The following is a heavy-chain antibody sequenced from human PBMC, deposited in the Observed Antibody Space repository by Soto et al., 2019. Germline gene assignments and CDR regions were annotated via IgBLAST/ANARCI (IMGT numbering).Heavy chain of an antibody. CDR3: ARGYFPASTSSWYWFDP. J-gene: IGHJ5*02. CDR1: GGSISSGDYY. V-gene: IGHV4-30-4*01. Sequence: PSETLSLTCTVSGGSISSGDYYWSWIRQPPGKGLEWIGFISYSGSTYYSTSLKSRVTISVDTSKNQFSLKLSSVTAADTAVYYCARGYFPASTSSWYWFDPWGQGTLVTVSS. D-gene: IGHD3-9*01. CDR2: ISYSGST.